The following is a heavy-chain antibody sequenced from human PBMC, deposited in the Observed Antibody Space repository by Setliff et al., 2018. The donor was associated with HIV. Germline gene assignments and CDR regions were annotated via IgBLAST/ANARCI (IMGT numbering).Heavy chain of an antibody. Sequence: SETLSLTCTVSGGSISSSSYYWAWIRQPPGKGLEYIGSVYFSGRAYYNPSLKSRVTMLIETSMNQFSLRLTSVTAADTAIYYCARTIQPSSSPFDFWGQGILVTVSS. CDR1: GGSISSSSYY. J-gene: IGHJ4*02. V-gene: IGHV4-39*07. D-gene: IGHD6-19*01. CDR2: VYFSGRA. CDR3: ARTIQPSSSPFDF.